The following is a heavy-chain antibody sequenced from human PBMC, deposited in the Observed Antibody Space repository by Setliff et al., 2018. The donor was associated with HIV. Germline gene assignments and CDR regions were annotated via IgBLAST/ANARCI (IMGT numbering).Heavy chain of an antibody. V-gene: IGHV4-59*08. CDR3: ARHAPRNHDLAGVFYPYYMDV. D-gene: IGHD1-1*01. Sequence: SETLSLTCTVSGGYITTYYWSWIRQPPGKGLEWIGYIYYSGSTSCNPSLKSRVTISVDTSKTQFSLKLSSVTAADTAVYYCARHAPRNHDLAGVFYPYYMDVWGKGATVTVSS. CDR2: IYYSGST. CDR1: GGYITTYY. J-gene: IGHJ6*03.